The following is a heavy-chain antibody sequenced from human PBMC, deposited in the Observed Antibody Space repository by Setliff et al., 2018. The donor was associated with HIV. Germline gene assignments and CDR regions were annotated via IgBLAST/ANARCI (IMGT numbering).Heavy chain of an antibody. CDR3: ARRDGGGWYVRVLATSFDY. J-gene: IGHJ4*02. CDR1: GGSISSSSYY. D-gene: IGHD6-19*01. CDR2: IYYSGRT. Sequence: PSETLSLTCTVSGGSISSSSYYWGWIRQPPGKGLEWIGSIYYSGRTYYNPSLKSRVTISVDTSKNQFSLKLSSVTAADTAVYYCARRDGGGWYVRVLATSFDYWGQGTLVTVSS. V-gene: IGHV4-39*01.